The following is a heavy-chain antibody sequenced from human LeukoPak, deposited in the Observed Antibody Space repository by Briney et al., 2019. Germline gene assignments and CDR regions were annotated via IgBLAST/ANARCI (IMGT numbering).Heavy chain of an antibody. CDR3: ARFWGLRPYYYYYGMDV. J-gene: IGHJ6*02. Sequence: PSETLSLTCAVYGGSFSGYYWSWIRHPPRKGLEWVGEINHSGSTNYNPSLKSRVTISVDTSKNQFSLKLSSVTAADTAVYYCARFWGLRPYYYYYGMDVWGQGTTVTVSS. D-gene: IGHD3-16*01. CDR1: GGSFSGYY. CDR2: INHSGST. V-gene: IGHV4-34*01.